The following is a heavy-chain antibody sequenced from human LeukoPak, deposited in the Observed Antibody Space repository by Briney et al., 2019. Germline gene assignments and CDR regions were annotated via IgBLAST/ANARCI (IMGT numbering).Heavy chain of an antibody. D-gene: IGHD6-6*01. CDR2: IFYIGNT. Sequence: LETLSLTCTVSGGSISSSDYYWAWIRQPPGKGLQWIGNIFYIGNTNYNPSLKSRVTISVDTSKNQFSLKLTSVTAADTAVYYCARRRMRSSLRDPWGQGTLVTVSS. CDR3: ARRRMRSSLRDP. V-gene: IGHV4-39*01. J-gene: IGHJ5*02. CDR1: GGSISSSDYY.